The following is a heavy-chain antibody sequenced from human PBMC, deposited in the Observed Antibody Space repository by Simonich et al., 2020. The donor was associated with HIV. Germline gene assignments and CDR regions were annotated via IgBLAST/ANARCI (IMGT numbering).Heavy chain of an antibody. CDR2: ITPNSGDT. Sequence: QVQLVQSGAEVKKPGASVKVSCKASGYTFTDYFMHWLRQAPGQGLEWMRWITPNSGDTNFAQKFQGRVTMTRDTSISTAYMELSRLRSDDTAVYYCARDRDLEPPADAFDLWGQGTMVTVSS. CDR3: ARDRDLEPPADAFDL. J-gene: IGHJ3*01. CDR1: GYTFTDYF. V-gene: IGHV1-2*02. D-gene: IGHD3-3*01.